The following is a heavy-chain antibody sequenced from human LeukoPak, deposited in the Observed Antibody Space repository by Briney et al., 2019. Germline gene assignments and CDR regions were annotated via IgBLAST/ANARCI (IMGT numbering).Heavy chain of an antibody. D-gene: IGHD3-10*01. CDR1: GYTFTSYD. J-gene: IGHJ5*02. Sequence: ASVKVSCKASGYTFTSYDINWVRQATGQGLEWMGWMNPNSGNTGYAQKFQGRVTMTRNTSISTAYLELSSLRSEDTAVYYCARWGWYGSGSYYNWFDPWGQGTLVTVSS. CDR3: ARWGWYGSGSYYNWFDP. CDR2: MNPNSGNT. V-gene: IGHV1-8*01.